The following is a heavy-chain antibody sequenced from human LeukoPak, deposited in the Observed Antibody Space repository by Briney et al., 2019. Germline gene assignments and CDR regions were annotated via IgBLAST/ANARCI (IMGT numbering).Heavy chain of an antibody. D-gene: IGHD2-21*01. J-gene: IGHJ1*01. CDR1: GFTLSGYW. V-gene: IGHV3-23*01. CDR2: ISGSGVTT. CDR3: AKSLYCGGNCYNFQD. Sequence: GGSLRLSCAASGFTLSGYWMSWVRQAPGKGLEWVSAISGSGVTTYYADSVKGRFTISRDSSKKTLSLQMNSLRAEDTAVYFCAKSLYCGGNCYNFQDWGQGTLVTVSS.